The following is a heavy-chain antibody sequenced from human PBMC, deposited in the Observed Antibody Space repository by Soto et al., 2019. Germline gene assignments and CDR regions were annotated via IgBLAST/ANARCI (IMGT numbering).Heavy chain of an antibody. D-gene: IGHD5-18*01. CDR2: IYTSGST. V-gene: IGHV4-4*07. Sequence: PSETLSLTFTVSGGSISSYYWSWIRQPAGKGLEWIGRIYTSGSTNYNPPLKSRVTMSVDTSKNQFSLKLSSVTAADTAVYYCARAPNYSYRSGSYFDYWGQGTLVTVS. J-gene: IGHJ4*02. CDR3: ARAPNYSYRSGSYFDY. CDR1: GGSISSYY.